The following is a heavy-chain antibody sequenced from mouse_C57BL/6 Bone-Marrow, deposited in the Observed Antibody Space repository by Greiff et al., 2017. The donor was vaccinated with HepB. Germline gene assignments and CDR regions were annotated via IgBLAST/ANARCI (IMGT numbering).Heavy chain of an antibody. J-gene: IGHJ3*01. CDR2: IYPRSGNT. Sequence: VKLQESGAELARPGASVKLSCKASGYTFTSYGISWVKQRTGQGLEWIGEIYPRSGNTYYNEKFKGKATLKADKSYRTAYMELRSLTYEDSAVYFCARDSNCVRQFGYWGQGTLVTVSA. CDR1: GYTFTSYG. D-gene: IGHD2-5*01. V-gene: IGHV1-81*01. CDR3: ARDSNCVRQFGY.